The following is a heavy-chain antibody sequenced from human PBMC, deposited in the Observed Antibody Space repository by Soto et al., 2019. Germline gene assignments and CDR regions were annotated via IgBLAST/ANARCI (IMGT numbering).Heavy chain of an antibody. V-gene: IGHV4-39*01. CDR1: GGSISSSSYY. CDR3: ARARHYCSGGSCYVFDY. D-gene: IGHD2-15*01. J-gene: IGHJ4*02. Sequence: QLQLQESGPGLVKPSETLSLTCTVSGGSISSSSYYWGWIRQPPGKGLEWIGSIYYSGSTYYNPSLKSRVTLSVDTSKIQFSLKLSSVTAADTAVYYCARARHYCSGGSCYVFDYWGQGTLVTVSS. CDR2: IYYSGST.